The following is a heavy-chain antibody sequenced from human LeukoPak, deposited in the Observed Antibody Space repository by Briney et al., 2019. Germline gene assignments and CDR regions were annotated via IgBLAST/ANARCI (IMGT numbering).Heavy chain of an antibody. CDR2: VSSSSSYI. CDR3: ARQCSSTSCYFEFDP. J-gene: IGHJ5*02. Sequence: GGSLRLSCAASDFTFSSYGMNWVRQAPGKGLEWVSFVSSSSSYINYADSVKGRFTISRDNAKNSLYLQMNSLRAEDTAVYYCARQCSSTSCYFEFDPWGQGTLVTVSS. CDR1: DFTFSSYG. D-gene: IGHD2-2*01. V-gene: IGHV3-21*01.